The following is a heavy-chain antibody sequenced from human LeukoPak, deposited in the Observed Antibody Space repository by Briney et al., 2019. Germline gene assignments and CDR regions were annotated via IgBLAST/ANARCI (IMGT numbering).Heavy chain of an antibody. CDR1: GYGFTSHW. D-gene: IGHD1-26*01. J-gene: IGHJ4*02. V-gene: IGHV5-51*01. Sequence: GESLKISCKGSGYGFTSHWIGWVRQMPGKGLEWMGIIYPGDSDTRYSPSFQGQVTITVDKSINTAYLQWSSLKASDIAIYYCARPMSGHYSSLDYWGQGTLVTVSS. CDR3: ARPMSGHYSSLDY. CDR2: IYPGDSDT.